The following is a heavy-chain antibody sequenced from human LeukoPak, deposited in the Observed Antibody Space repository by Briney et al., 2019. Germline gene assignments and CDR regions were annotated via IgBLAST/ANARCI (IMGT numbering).Heavy chain of an antibody. J-gene: IGHJ4*02. D-gene: IGHD1-26*01. V-gene: IGHV3-23*01. CDR1: GFTFDSYA. CDR3: ARSFYSGSYYRLNS. Sequence: GGSLRLSCAASGFTFDSYAMSWVRQAPGKGLEWVSAISGSGESLYYAHSVKGRFTISRDNSDNTLYLQMNSLKAEDTAIYYCARSFYSGSYYRLNSWGQGTLVTVSS. CDR2: ISGSGESL.